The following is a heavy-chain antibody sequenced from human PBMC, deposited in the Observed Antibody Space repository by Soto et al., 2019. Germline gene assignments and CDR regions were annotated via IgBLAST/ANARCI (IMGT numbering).Heavy chain of an antibody. V-gene: IGHV3-30-3*01. CDR3: ARGIMGRSGSSDY. J-gene: IGHJ4*02. CDR1: GFTFSSYA. CDR2: ISYDGSNK. D-gene: IGHD3-10*01. Sequence: GGSLRLSCAASGFTFSSYAMHWVRQAPGKGLEWVAVISYDGSNKYYADSVKGRFTISRDNSKNTLYLQMNSLRAEDTAVYYCARGIMGRSGSSDYWGQGTLVTVSS.